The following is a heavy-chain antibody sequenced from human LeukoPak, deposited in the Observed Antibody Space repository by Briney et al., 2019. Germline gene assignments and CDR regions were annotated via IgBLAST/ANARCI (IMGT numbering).Heavy chain of an antibody. J-gene: IGHJ5*02. CDR2: IIPILGIA. D-gene: IGHD2-2*02. V-gene: IGHV1-69*04. CDR3: ARTYCSSTSCYRGWFDP. Sequence: ASVKVSCKASGGTFSSYAISWVRQAPGQGLEWMGRIIPILGIANYAQKFQGRVTITADKSTSTVYMELSSLRSEDTAVYYCARTYCSSTSCYRGWFDPWGQGTLVTVSS. CDR1: GGTFSSYA.